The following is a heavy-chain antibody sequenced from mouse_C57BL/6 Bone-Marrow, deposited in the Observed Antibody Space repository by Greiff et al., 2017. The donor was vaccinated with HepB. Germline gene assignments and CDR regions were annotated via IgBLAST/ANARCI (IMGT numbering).Heavy chain of an antibody. D-gene: IGHD1-1*01. Sequence: QVQLQQPGAELVMPGASVKLSCKASGYTFTSYWMHWVKQRPGQGLEWIGEIDPSDSYTNYNQKFKGKSTLTVDKSSSTAYMQLSSLTSDDSAVYDCARRGYGSSWYFDVWGTGTTVTVSS. CDR3: ARRGYGSSWYFDV. CDR1: GYTFTSYW. V-gene: IGHV1-69*01. J-gene: IGHJ1*03. CDR2: IDPSDSYT.